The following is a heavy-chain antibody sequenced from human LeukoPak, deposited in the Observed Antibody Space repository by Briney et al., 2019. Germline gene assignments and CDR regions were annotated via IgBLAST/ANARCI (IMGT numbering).Heavy chain of an antibody. V-gene: IGHV3-23*01. CDR1: GFTSMNYA. CDR3: AKGAYDYIEMGYFDS. D-gene: IGHD5-12*01. J-gene: IGHJ4*02. Sequence: GGSLRLSCAASGFTSMNYAMNWVRQAPGKGLEWVSVLIGSSGSTDYADSVKGRFTISRDTSKNTVFLQMNSLRAEDTAIYYCAKGAYDYIEMGYFDSWGQGTLVTVSS. CDR2: LIGSSGST.